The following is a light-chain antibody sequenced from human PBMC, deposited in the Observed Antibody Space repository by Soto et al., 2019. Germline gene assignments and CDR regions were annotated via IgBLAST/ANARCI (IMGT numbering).Light chain of an antibody. CDR1: QSIGTNY. Sequence: ENRLTQSPGTLSLSPGERATLSCRASQSIGTNYVAWFQQKTVQAPTLLIYAASRRATGIPDRFSGSGYGTEFTLTISRLEAKEFAVYFYQQYSSTPRTFGQGPKV. V-gene: IGKV3-20*01. CDR3: QQYSSTPRT. J-gene: IGKJ1*01. CDR2: AAS.